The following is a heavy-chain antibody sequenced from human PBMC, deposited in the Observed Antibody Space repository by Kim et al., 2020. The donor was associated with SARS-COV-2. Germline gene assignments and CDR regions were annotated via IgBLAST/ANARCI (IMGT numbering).Heavy chain of an antibody. J-gene: IGHJ6*02. Sequence: ASVKVSCKSSGYTFTSYAMHWVRQAPGQRLEWMGWINAGNGNTKYSQKFQGRVTITRDTSASTAYMELSSLRSEDTAVYYCARGEALWFGELLAQLTDYGMDVWGQGTTVTVSS. V-gene: IGHV1-3*01. CDR1: GYTFTSYA. CDR3: ARGEALWFGELLAQLTDYGMDV. D-gene: IGHD3-10*01. CDR2: INAGNGNT.